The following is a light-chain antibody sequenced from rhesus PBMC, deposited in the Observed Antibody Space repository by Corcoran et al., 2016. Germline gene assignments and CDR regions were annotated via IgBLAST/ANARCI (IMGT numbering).Light chain of an antibody. Sequence: DIQMTQSPSSLSASVGDRVTITCRASQGITNDLAWYQQKPGETPKLLIYEASSLQSGIPSRVSGSGSGTDCTLTISSLQSEDFATYYCQHYYSTPYSFGQGTKVEIK. V-gene: IGKV1-25*01. CDR3: QHYYSTPYS. CDR2: EAS. CDR1: QGITND. J-gene: IGKJ2*01.